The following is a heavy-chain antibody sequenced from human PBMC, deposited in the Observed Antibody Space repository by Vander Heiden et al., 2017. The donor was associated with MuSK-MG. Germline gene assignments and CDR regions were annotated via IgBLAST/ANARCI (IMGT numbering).Heavy chain of an antibody. CDR2: VDPEEGET. V-gene: IGHV1-69-2*01. J-gene: IGHJ3*02. CDR1: GYTFTAYY. CDR3: ATDRTVTTGFDALDI. Sequence: EVQLVQSGAEVKKPGATVTISCKVSGYTFTAYYMHWVQQDHGKGLEWMGLVDPEEGETIYAEKLQGRVTITADTSTDTAYMERSSRRSEDTAVEDGATDRTVTTGFDALDIWGQGTMGNVA. D-gene: IGHD4-17*01.